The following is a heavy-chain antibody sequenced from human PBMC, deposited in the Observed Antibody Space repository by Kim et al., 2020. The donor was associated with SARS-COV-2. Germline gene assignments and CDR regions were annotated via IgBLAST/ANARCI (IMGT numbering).Heavy chain of an antibody. CDR3: ERSWFGELYPGCFAP. J-gene: IGHJ5*02. CDR2: MYYTGST. V-gene: IGHV4-39*01. D-gene: IGHD3-10*01. CDR1: GGSIISTSYY. Sequence: SETLSLTCTVSGGSIISTSYYWGWIRQPPGEKMEWIGSMYYTGSTYYNPSLKSRVALSVDTSRNQFSLKLTSVSAADTAVYYCERSWFGELYPGCFAPWG.